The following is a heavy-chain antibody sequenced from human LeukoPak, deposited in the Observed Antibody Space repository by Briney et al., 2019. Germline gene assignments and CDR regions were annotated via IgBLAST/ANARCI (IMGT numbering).Heavy chain of an antibody. CDR2: IYPADSDT. CDR1: GYIFTNYW. Sequence: GESLKISCQVSGYIFTNYWIGWVRQMPGKGLESMGIIYPADSDTTYSPSFEGQITISADKSIDTVYLQWSSLKASDTATYYCARQSRDGSKTRGYYFDSWGQGTLVTVSS. V-gene: IGHV5-51*01. J-gene: IGHJ4*02. D-gene: IGHD3-10*01. CDR3: ARQSRDGSKTRGYYFDS.